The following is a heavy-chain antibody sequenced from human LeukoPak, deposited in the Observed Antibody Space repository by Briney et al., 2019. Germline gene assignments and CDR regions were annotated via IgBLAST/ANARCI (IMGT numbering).Heavy chain of an antibody. Sequence: PSQTLSLTCTVSGGSISSGSYYWRWIRQPAGKGLEWIGRIYTSGSTNYNPSLKSRVTISVDTSKNQFSLKLSSVTAADTAVYYCAREMVPALGYYYYYMDVWGKGTTVTVSS. CDR1: GGSISSGSYY. D-gene: IGHD2-2*01. J-gene: IGHJ6*03. CDR3: AREMVPALGYYYYYMDV. V-gene: IGHV4-61*02. CDR2: IYTSGST.